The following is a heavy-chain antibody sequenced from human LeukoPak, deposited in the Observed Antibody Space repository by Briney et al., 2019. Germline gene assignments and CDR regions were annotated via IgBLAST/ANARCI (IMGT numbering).Heavy chain of an antibody. J-gene: IGHJ4*02. CDR3: VREPHFDY. V-gene: IGHV3-15*01. Sequence: PGGSLRLSCAASGLTFSHAWMSWVRQAPGKGLEWVGGIRSQGAGGTTDYTAPVKGRFTISRDDSKSTLFLQMDSLKTEDTALYYCVREPHFDYWGQGTLVTVSS. CDR2: IRSQGAGGTT. CDR1: GLTFSHAW. D-gene: IGHD1-26*01.